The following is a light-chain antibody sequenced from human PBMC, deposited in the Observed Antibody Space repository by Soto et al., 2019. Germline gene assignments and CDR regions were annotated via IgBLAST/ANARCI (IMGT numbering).Light chain of an antibody. Sequence: EISMTQFPAILSASPGGGATLSCRAAQDVTTNFAWYPLRRGQPPRLLIYDISTRATGVPARFSGSGSGTEFTITISGLQSEDFALYFCQQYNIWPFSFGPGTRLEIK. CDR1: QDVTTN. V-gene: IGKV3-15*01. CDR3: QQYNIWPFS. CDR2: DIS. J-gene: IGKJ5*01.